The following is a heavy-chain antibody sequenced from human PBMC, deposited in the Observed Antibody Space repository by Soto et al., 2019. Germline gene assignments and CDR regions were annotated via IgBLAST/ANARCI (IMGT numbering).Heavy chain of an antibody. D-gene: IGHD4-17*01. CDR2: ISAYNGNT. CDR1: GYTFTSNG. J-gene: IGHJ4*02. CDR3: ARDGQYGDYAPFDY. V-gene: IGHV1-18*01. Sequence: ASVKVTCKASGYTFTSNGSRWVRQAPGQGLEWMGWISAYNGNTNYAQKLQGRVTMTTDTSTSTAYMELRSLRSDDTAVYYCARDGQYGDYAPFDYWGQGTLVTVSS.